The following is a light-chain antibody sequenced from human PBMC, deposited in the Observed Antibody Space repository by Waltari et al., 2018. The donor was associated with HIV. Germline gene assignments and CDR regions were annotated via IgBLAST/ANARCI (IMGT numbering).Light chain of an antibody. J-gene: IGLJ1*01. V-gene: IGLV6-57*01. Sequence: FMLTQPRSVSESPGTTVTLSCTRSSGSIGSNYVQRYQQRPGSSPTTVIYEDDQRPSGVPGRFSGSNDRSSNSASLTISGLMTEDEADYYCQSYDSNTRIFGTGTKVTVL. CDR2: EDD. CDR3: QSYDSNTRI. CDR1: SGSIGSNY.